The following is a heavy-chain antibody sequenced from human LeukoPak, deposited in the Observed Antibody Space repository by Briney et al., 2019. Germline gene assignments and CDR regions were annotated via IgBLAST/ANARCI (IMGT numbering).Heavy chain of an antibody. CDR2: IKQDGREK. J-gene: IGHJ4*02. V-gene: IGHV3-7*04. CDR1: GFNSNSCW. CDR3: ARATQGYFDY. Sequence: GGSLRLSCAASGFNSNSCWMSWLRQAPGKGLEWVAHIKQDGREKHYVDSVKGRFTISRDNAKNSLYLEMNSLRVEDTAVYYCARATQGYFDYWGQGALVTVSS.